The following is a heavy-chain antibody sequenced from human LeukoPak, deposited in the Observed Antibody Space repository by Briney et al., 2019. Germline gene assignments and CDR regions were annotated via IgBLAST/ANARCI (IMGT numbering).Heavy chain of an antibody. CDR3: AKDTVLRYFDWLFPIDY. D-gene: IGHD3-9*01. CDR2: ISGSASST. Sequence: GGSLRLSCAASGFTFSNYAMSWVRQAPGKGLEWVSAISGSASSTYHADSVKGRFTISRDNSKNTLYLQMNSLRAEDTAVYYCAKDTVLRYFDWLFPIDYWGQGTLVTVSS. V-gene: IGHV3-23*01. J-gene: IGHJ4*02. CDR1: GFTFSNYA.